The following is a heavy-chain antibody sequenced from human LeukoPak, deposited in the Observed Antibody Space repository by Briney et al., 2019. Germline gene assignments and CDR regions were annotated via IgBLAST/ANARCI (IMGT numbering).Heavy chain of an antibody. Sequence: PGGSLRLSCAASGFTVSSNYMSWVRQAPGKGLEWVSVIYSGGSTYYADSVKGRLTISRDNSKNTLYLQMNSLRAEDTAVYYCARDPSGSYGMDVWGQGTTVTVSS. J-gene: IGHJ6*02. CDR2: IYSGGST. CDR1: GFTVSSNY. CDR3: ARDPSGSYGMDV. V-gene: IGHV3-66*01. D-gene: IGHD1-26*01.